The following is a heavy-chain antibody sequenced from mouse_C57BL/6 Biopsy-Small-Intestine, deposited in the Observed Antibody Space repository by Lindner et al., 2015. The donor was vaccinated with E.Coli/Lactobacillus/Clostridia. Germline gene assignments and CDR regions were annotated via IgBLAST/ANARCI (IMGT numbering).Heavy chain of an antibody. CDR1: GGTFSTFS. CDR2: NIPILGTA. Sequence: SVKVSCKASGGTFSTFSINWVRQAPGQGLEWMGGNIPILGTAKYAQKFQGRVTITADKPTSTVYMDLTRLTSEDTAVYYCARGIREGLPAAGIFHYWGQGTLVTVSS. J-gene: IGHJ4*01. D-gene: IGHD2-2*01. V-gene: IGHV1-72*01. CDR3: ARGIREGLPAAGIFHY.